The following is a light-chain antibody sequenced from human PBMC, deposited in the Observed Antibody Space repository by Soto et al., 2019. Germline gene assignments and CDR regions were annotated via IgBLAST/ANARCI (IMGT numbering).Light chain of an antibody. V-gene: IGKV2-28*01. CDR1: QILLYSDGDNY. J-gene: IGKJ5*01. CDR2: LAS. CDR3: MQDLQNTPS. Sequence: ITETPISLPFIPVEPASISCSSIQILLYSDGDNYLDWYLQKPGQSPQLLIYLASNRASGVPARFSGSGSGTYFTLKISRVEAEDVGLYYCMQDLQNTPSFGEGRRLEFK.